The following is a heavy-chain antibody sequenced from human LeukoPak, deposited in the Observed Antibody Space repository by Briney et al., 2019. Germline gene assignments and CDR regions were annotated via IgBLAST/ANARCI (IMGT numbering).Heavy chain of an antibody. V-gene: IGHV1-8*01. J-gene: IGHJ5*02. CDR3: ARGPSRTYDSSSYWFDP. Sequence: ASVKVSCKASGYTFTSYDINWVRQATGQGLEWMGWMNPNSGNTGYAQKFQGRVTMTRNTSISTAYMELSSLRSEDTAVYYCARGPSRTYDSSSYWFDPWGQGTLVTVSS. D-gene: IGHD3-16*01. CDR1: GYTFTSYD. CDR2: MNPNSGNT.